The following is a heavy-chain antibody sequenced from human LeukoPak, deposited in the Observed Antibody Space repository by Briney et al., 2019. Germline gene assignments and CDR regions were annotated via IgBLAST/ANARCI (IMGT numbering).Heavy chain of an antibody. CDR3: VRDRHTVAVAATLDY. CDR1: GYTLTELS. CDR2: INPNSGDT. J-gene: IGHJ4*02. D-gene: IGHD6-19*01. Sequence: ASVTVSCKVSGYTLTELSMHWVRQAPGQGREWMGWINPNSGDTKYAQNFQGRVTITRDTSITTTYMELSSLRSDDKAVYYCVRDRHTVAVAATLDYWGQGTLVIASS. V-gene: IGHV1-2*02.